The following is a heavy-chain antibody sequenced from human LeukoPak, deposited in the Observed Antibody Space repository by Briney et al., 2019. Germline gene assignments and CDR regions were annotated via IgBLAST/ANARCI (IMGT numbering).Heavy chain of an antibody. J-gene: IGHJ6*03. D-gene: IGHD3-10*01. V-gene: IGHV1-18*01. CDR1: GYTFTSYG. Sequence: GASVKVSCKASGYTFTSYGISWVRQAPGQGLEWMGWISAYNGNTNYAQKLQGRVTMTTDTSTSTAYMELSRLRSDDTAVYYCARDLVWFGEPKGYYNYMDVWGKGTTVTVSS. CDR3: ARDLVWFGEPKGYYNYMDV. CDR2: ISAYNGNT.